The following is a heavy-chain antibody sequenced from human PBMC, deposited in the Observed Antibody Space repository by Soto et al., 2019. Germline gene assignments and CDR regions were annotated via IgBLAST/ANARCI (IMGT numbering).Heavy chain of an antibody. D-gene: IGHD3-3*01. CDR2: ISAYNGNT. CDR3: ARAHNYDFWSGSNWFDP. J-gene: IGHJ5*02. Sequence: ASVKVSCKASGYTFTSYGISWVRQAPGQGLEWMGWISAYNGNTNYAQKLQGRVTMTTDTSTSTAYMELRSLRSGDTAVYYCARAHNYDFWSGSNWFDPWGQGSLVTVSS. CDR1: GYTFTSYG. V-gene: IGHV1-18*01.